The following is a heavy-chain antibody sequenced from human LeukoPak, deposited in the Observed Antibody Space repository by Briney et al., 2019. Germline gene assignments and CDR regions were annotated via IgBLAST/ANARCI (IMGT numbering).Heavy chain of an antibody. D-gene: IGHD3-3*01. J-gene: IGHJ4*02. V-gene: IGHV4-61*09. CDR2: IYTSGT. CDR3: ARDSLYNFWSGYYHTTYYFDY. Sequence: SQTLSLTCTVSGGSISSGNYYWSWIRQPAGKGLEWIGHIYTSGTTYNPSLKSRVTISVDTSKNQFSLNLSSMTAADTAVYYCARDSLYNFWSGYYHTTYYFDYRGQGTLVTVSS. CDR1: GGSISSGNYY.